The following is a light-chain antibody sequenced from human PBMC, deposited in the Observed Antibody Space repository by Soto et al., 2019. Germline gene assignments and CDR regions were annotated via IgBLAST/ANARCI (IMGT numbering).Light chain of an antibody. J-gene: IGLJ1*01. CDR2: DVS. CDR1: SGDVGGYNY. V-gene: IGLV2-14*01. CDR3: SSYTASSAPYV. Sequence: QSALTQPASVSGSPGQSITISCTGTSGDVGGYNYVSWYQQHPDKAPKLMIYDVSNRPSGVSNRFSGSKSGNTASLTISGLQAEDEADYYCSSYTASSAPYVFGTGTKVTVL.